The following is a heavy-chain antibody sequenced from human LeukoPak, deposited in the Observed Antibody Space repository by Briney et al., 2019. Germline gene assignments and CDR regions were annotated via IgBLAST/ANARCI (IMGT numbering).Heavy chain of an antibody. CDR3: ARVDRLAAAHYYYDMDV. D-gene: IGHD6-13*01. CDR1: GGSISSYY. V-gene: IGHV4-59*01. Sequence: SETLSLTCTVSGGSISSYYWSWIRQPPGKGLEWIGYIYYSGSTNYNPSLKSRVTISVDTSKNQFSLKLSSVTAADTAVYYCARVDRLAAAHYYYDMDVWGQGTTVTVSS. J-gene: IGHJ6*02. CDR2: IYYSGST.